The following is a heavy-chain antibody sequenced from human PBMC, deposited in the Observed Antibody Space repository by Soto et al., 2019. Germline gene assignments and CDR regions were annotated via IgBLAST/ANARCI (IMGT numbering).Heavy chain of an antibody. Sequence: QVQLVQSGAEVKKPGASVKVSCKASGYTFTSYGICWVRQAPGQGLEWMGWISAYNGNTNYAQKLQGRVTMTTDTSTSTAYMELRSLRSDDTAVYYCARDGATVTSPGYYYYYMDVWGKGTTVTVSS. V-gene: IGHV1-18*01. D-gene: IGHD4-17*01. J-gene: IGHJ6*03. CDR1: GYTFTSYG. CDR2: ISAYNGNT. CDR3: ARDGATVTSPGYYYYYMDV.